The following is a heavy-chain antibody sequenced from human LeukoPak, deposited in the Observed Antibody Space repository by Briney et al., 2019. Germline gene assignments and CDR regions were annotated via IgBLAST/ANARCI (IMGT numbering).Heavy chain of an antibody. CDR1: GGSISSYY. J-gene: IGHJ5*02. D-gene: IGHD5-12*01. CDR3: ARHWRLRTKFGTSPRNWFDP. V-gene: IGHV4-59*01. CDR2: IYYSGST. Sequence: PSETLSLTCTVSGGSISSYYWSWIRQPPGKGLEWIGYIYYSGSTNYNPSLKSRVTISVDTSKNQFSLKLSSVTAADTAVYYCARHWRLRTKFGTSPRNWFDPWGQGTLVTVSS.